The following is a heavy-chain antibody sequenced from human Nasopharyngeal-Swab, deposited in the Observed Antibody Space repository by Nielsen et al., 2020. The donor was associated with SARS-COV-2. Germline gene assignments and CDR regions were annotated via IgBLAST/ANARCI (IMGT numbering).Heavy chain of an antibody. V-gene: IGHV1-24*01. D-gene: IGHD3-3*01. CDR2: VTPEDGEP. J-gene: IGHJ3*02. Sequence: ASVKVSCKVSGYTLTVLPIHWVRQAPGKGLEWMGTVTPEDGEPIYAQNFQGRVTMTEGTSTYTAYLELSSLRSEDTAVYYCASEGSGVFGVVIYAFDIWGPGTLVTVSS. CDR1: GYTLTVLP. CDR3: ASEGSGVFGVVIYAFDI.